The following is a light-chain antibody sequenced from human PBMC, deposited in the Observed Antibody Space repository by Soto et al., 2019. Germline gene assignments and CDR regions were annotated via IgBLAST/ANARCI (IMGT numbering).Light chain of an antibody. CDR1: SSNIGAGYD. CDR2: GNN. J-gene: IGLJ1*01. CDR3: QSYDSSLSAYV. Sequence: QSVLAQPPSVSGAPGQKVTTSCTGSSSNIGAGYDLHWYQQLPGTAPKLLLYGNNNRPSGVPDRFSGSKSGTSASLAITGLQAEDEADYYCQSYDSSLSAYVFGTGTKLTVL. V-gene: IGLV1-40*01.